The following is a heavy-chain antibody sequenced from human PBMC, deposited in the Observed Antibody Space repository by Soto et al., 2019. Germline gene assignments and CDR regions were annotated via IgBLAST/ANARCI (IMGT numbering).Heavy chain of an antibody. Sequence: SLRLSCVASGFNFSNYGMHWVRQAPGKGLEWVAVISYDGSDGYYADSVRGRFTISRDNSNNMLYLEMNSLRPEDTAVYYCATGHRGLTGTTVVVTVPGWFDPWGQGALVTVSS. CDR2: ISYDGSDG. CDR3: ATGHRGLTGTTVVVTVPGWFDP. V-gene: IGHV3-30*03. J-gene: IGHJ5*02. CDR1: GFNFSNYG. D-gene: IGHD2-21*02.